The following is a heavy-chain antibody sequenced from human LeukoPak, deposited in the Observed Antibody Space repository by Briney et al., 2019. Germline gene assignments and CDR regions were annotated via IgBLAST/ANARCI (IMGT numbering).Heavy chain of an antibody. V-gene: IGHV3-48*04. CDR1: GFTFSSYS. Sequence: PGGSLGLSCAASGFTFSSYSMNWVRQAPGKGLEWVSYISTTSSTIKYAGSVKGRFTISRDNAKNSLYLQMNSLRAEDTAVYYCATLAYCGGDCYYWGQGTLVTVSS. J-gene: IGHJ4*02. D-gene: IGHD2-21*02. CDR2: ISTTSSTI. CDR3: ATLAYCGGDCYY.